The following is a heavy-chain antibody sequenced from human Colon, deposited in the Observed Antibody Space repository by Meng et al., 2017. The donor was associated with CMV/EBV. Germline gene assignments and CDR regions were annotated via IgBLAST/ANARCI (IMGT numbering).Heavy chain of an antibody. Sequence: FTFGDFAMNWFRQAPGKGLEWVGFMRSKAYRWATACAASVQGRFIISRDESKSIAYLQMNSLKTEDTAVYFCTRNYDYWKGSHFDHWGQGALVTVSS. CDR1: FTFGDFA. V-gene: IGHV3-49*03. D-gene: IGHD3-3*01. J-gene: IGHJ4*02. CDR2: MRSKAYRWAT. CDR3: TRNYDYWKGSHFDH.